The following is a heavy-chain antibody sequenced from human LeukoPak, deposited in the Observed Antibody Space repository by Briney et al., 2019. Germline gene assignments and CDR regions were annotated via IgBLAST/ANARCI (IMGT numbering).Heavy chain of an antibody. D-gene: IGHD3-10*01. Sequence: SETLSLTCTVSGGSISSSSYYWGWIRQPPGKGLEWIGSIYYSGSTYYNPSLKSRVTISVDTSKNQFSLKLSSVTAADTAVYYCARLLYTYKTDYWGQGTLVTVSS. CDR3: ARLLYTYKTDY. CDR2: IYYSGST. V-gene: IGHV4-39*07. J-gene: IGHJ4*02. CDR1: GGSISSSSYY.